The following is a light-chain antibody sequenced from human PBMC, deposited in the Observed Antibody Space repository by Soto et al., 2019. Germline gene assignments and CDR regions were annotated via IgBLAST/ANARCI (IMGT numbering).Light chain of an antibody. CDR2: DVT. CDR1: SSDIGAYNY. CDR3: SSYTSSSTLV. J-gene: IGLJ1*01. Sequence: QSALTQPASVSGSPGQSITISCTGTSSDIGAYNYVSWYQQHPGKAPKLMIYDVTTRPSGVSSRFSASGSDNTASLTISGLQAEDEADYYCSSYTSSSTLVFGTGTKVTVL. V-gene: IGLV2-14*01.